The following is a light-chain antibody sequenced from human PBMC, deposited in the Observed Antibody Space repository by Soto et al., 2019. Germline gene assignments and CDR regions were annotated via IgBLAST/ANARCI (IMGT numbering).Light chain of an antibody. Sequence: EIVVTQSPATLSVSPGERVTLSCRASQSVSSSLAWYQQRPGQAPRLLIYDTSTRAAGIAARFSGSGSGKEFTLTISSLQSEDSAVYYCQQYNNGPRTFGQGTKVEIK. V-gene: IGKV3-15*01. J-gene: IGKJ1*01. CDR3: QQYNNGPRT. CDR1: QSVSSS. CDR2: DTS.